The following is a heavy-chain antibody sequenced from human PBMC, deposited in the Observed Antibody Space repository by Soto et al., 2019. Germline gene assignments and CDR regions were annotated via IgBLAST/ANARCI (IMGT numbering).Heavy chain of an antibody. Sequence: GGSLRLSCAASGFTFSSYAMSWVRQAPGKGLEWVSAISGSGGSTYYADSVKGRFTISRDNSKNTLYLQMNSLRAEDTAVYYCAKDRLGIVVVPAALESPKSPPYYYRMDVWGQGSTVTVSS. CDR2: ISGSGGST. J-gene: IGHJ6*02. CDR3: AKDRLGIVVVPAALESPKSPPYYYRMDV. D-gene: IGHD2-2*01. CDR1: GFTFSSYA. V-gene: IGHV3-23*01.